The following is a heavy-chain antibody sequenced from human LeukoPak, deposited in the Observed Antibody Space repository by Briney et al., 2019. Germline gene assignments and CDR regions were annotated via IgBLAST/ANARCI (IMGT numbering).Heavy chain of an antibody. V-gene: IGHV3-11*01. J-gene: IGHJ4*02. Sequence: PGGSLRLSCAASGFTFSGYYMTWIRQAPGKGLEWVSYISSTGSTIYYADSVKGRFTISRDNSKNTLYLQMNSLRAEDTAVYYCAKDRRRVAGSLDYWGQGTLVTVSS. CDR2: ISSTGSTI. CDR3: AKDRRRVAGSLDY. CDR1: GFTFSGYY. D-gene: IGHD6-19*01.